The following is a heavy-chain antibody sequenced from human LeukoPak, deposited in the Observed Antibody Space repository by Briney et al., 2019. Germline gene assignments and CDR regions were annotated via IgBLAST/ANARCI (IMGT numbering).Heavy chain of an antibody. D-gene: IGHD1-26*01. V-gene: IGHV1-46*01. J-gene: IGHJ4*02. CDR3: ARGPFPGGSGSSVLVY. Sequence: ASVKVSRKASGYTFTSYYMHWVRQAPGQGLEWMGIINPSGGSTSYAQKFQGRVTMTRDTSTSTVYMELSSLRSEDTAVYYCARGPFPGGSGSSVLVYWGQGTLVTVSS. CDR2: INPSGGST. CDR1: GYTFTSYY.